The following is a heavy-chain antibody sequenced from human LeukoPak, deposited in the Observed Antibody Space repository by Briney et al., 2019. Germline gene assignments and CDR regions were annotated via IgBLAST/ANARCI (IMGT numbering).Heavy chain of an antibody. Sequence: PSETLSLTCTVSGGSISSSSYYWGWIRQPPGKGLEWIGEINHSGSTNYNPSLKSRVTISVDTSKNQFSLKLSSVTAADTAVYYCARGPVPTTLSPYYYMDVWGKGTTVTVSS. CDR2: INHSGST. CDR3: ARGPVPTTLSPYYYMDV. J-gene: IGHJ6*03. D-gene: IGHD3-16*01. CDR1: GGSISSSSYY. V-gene: IGHV4-39*07.